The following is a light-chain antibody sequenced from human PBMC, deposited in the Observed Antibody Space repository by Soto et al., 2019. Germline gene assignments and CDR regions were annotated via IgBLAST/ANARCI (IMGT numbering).Light chain of an antibody. V-gene: IGLV2-8*01. Sequence: QSALTQPPSASGSPGQSVTISCTGTSSDVGGYGYVSWYQQHPGKAPKLMIFEVTKRASGVPNRFSGSKSGNTASLTVSGLQAEHEADYYCSSYAGINTDVVFGGGTKLTVL. CDR2: EVT. J-gene: IGLJ2*01. CDR3: SSYAGINTDVV. CDR1: SSDVGGYGY.